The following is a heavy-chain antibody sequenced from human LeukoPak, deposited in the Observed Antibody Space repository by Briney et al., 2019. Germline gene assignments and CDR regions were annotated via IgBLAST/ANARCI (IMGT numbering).Heavy chain of an antibody. CDR3: AIGAFSFNV. J-gene: IGHJ3*01. CDR1: GNSLSKLA. V-gene: IGHV1-24*01. CDR2: FDPEEGKT. Sequence: ASVKVSCKVSGNSLSKLAIHWVRQFPGKGLEWMGGFDPEEGKTMYAQKFQGRVTMTEDTSTDTASMDLSSLISEDTGVYYCAIGAFSFNVWGQGTMLTVSS.